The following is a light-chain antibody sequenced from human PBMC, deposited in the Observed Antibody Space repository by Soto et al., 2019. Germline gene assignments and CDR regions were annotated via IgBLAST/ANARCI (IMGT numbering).Light chain of an antibody. Sequence: DIQMTQSPTTLSASVGDRVTITCRASQSIGSWLDWYQQKPGKAPKLLIYKASTLESGVPSRFSGSGSGTEFILTISSLQPDDFASYYCQQYGSYSPWTFGQGTKVEIK. V-gene: IGKV1-5*03. J-gene: IGKJ1*01. CDR2: KAS. CDR1: QSIGSW. CDR3: QQYGSYSPWT.